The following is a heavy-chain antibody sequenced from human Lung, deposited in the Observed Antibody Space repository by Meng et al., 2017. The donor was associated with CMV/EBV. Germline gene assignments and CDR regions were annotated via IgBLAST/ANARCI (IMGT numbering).Heavy chain of an antibody. Sequence: QSQCQESGPGVGIPSGTPSLTFGVSGGSFSSCNWLSWVRHPPGNGLEWIGEIYHSGRTNYNPSLKSRVTISVDKSKNQFSLKLSSVTAADTAVYYCASFPPPGKQWLVTDYWGQGTLVTVSS. V-gene: IGHV4-4*02. D-gene: IGHD6-19*01. CDR2: IYHSGRT. CDR1: GGSFSSCNW. CDR3: ASFPPPGKQWLVTDY. J-gene: IGHJ4*02.